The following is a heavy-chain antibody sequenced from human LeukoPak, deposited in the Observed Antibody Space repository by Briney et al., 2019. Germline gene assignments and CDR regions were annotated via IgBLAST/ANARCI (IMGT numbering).Heavy chain of an antibody. CDR1: GFTFSTYA. D-gene: IGHD3-22*01. CDR3: VKVLGSSGYYYADSFDI. J-gene: IGHJ3*02. CDR2: ISSNGGST. Sequence: GGSLRLSCSASGFTFSTYAMHWVRQAPGKGLQFVSAISSNGGSTHYADSMKGRLTISRDNSINTLYLQVNSLRAEDTAVYYCVKVLGSSGYYYADSFDIWGQGTLVTDSS. V-gene: IGHV3-64D*09.